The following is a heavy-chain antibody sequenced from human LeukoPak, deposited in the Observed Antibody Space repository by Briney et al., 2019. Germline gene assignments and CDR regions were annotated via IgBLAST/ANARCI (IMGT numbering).Heavy chain of an antibody. CDR2: IYYSGST. CDR3: ARYNWNDEDYGMDV. CDR1: GGSISSYY. V-gene: IGHV4-59*08. Sequence: SETLSLTCTVSGGSISSYYWSWIRQPPGKGLEWIEYIYYSGSTNYNPSLKSRVTISVDTSKNQFSLKLSSVTAADTAVYYCARYNWNDEDYGMDVWGQGTTVTVSS. J-gene: IGHJ6*02. D-gene: IGHD1-1*01.